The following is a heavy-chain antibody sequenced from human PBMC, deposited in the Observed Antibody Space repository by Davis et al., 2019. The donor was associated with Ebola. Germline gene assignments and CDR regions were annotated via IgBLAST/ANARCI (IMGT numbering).Heavy chain of an antibody. CDR1: GYTFTSYA. J-gene: IGHJ5*02. V-gene: IGHV1-3*01. CDR2: INAGNGNT. CDR3: AKGTSGSTINWFDP. Sequence: ASVKVSCKASGYTFTSYAMHWVRQAPGQRLEWMGWINAGNGNTKYSQKFQGRVTITRDTSASTAYMELSSLRSEDTAVYYCAKGTSGSTINWFDPWGQGTLVTVSS. D-gene: IGHD5/OR15-5a*01.